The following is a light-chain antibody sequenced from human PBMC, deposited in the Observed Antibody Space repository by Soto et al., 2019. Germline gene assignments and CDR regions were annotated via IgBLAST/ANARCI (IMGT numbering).Light chain of an antibody. CDR1: TSNIGANT. V-gene: IGLV1-44*01. J-gene: IGLJ1*01. Sequence: QSVLTQPPSASGTPGQRVTISCSGSTSNIGANTVDWYQLLPGTAPKLLIYNNNQRPSGVPDRFSGSKSGASASLAISGLQSEDEADYYCAAWDDSMNGVYVFVTGTKVTVL. CDR3: AAWDDSMNGVYV. CDR2: NNN.